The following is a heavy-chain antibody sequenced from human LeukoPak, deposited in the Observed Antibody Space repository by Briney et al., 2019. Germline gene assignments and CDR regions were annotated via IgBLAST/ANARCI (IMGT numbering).Heavy chain of an antibody. D-gene: IGHD6-13*01. CDR1: GFTFNTYG. J-gene: IGHJ6*03. CDR3: AKGSSSPYYMDV. Sequence: GGSLRLSCAASGFTFNTYGMSWVRQAPGKGPEWVSAMSSSGDSTYYADSVKGRFTISRDNSKNTLYLQMNSLRAEDTAVYYCAKGSSSPYYMDVWGKGTTVTVSS. CDR2: MSSSGDST. V-gene: IGHV3-23*01.